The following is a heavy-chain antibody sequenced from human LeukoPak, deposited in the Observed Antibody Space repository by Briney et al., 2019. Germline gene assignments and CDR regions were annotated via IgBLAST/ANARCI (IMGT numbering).Heavy chain of an antibody. V-gene: IGHV4-4*02. Sequence: SGTLSLTCVVPAGSIDSSNWCTWVRQPPGEGLEWIGEVHLSGRTNYNPPLESRVTMSVDMSENHISLKLTSVTAADTAVYYCARECGPYRPLAHSDQGTLVTVSS. CDR2: VHLSGRT. CDR3: ARECGPYRPLAH. CDR1: AGSIDSSNW. J-gene: IGHJ5*02.